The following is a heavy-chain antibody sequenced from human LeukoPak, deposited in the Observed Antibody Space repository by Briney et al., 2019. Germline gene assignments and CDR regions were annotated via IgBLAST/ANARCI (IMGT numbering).Heavy chain of an antibody. V-gene: IGHV4-59*08. Sequence: GSLRLSCAASGFTVSSNYMSWVRQPPGKGLEWIGCIYYSGSTNYNPSLKSRVTISVDTSKNQFSLKLSSVTAADTAVYYCARHVYGDYGYYYGMDFWGQGTTVTVSS. CDR3: ARHVYGDYGYYYGMDF. J-gene: IGHJ6*02. CDR1: GFTVSSNY. D-gene: IGHD4-17*01. CDR2: IYYSGST.